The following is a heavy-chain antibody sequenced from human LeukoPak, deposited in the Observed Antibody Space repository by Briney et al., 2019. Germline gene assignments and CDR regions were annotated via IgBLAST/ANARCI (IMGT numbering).Heavy chain of an antibody. CDR2: ISYDGSNK. J-gene: IGHJ6*02. D-gene: IGHD5-12*01. Sequence: GRSLRLSCAASGFTFSSYAMHWVRQAPGKGLEWVAVISYDGSNKYYADSVKGRFTISRDNSKNTLYLQMNSLRAGDTAVYYCALIVASVVDYGMDVWGQGTTVTVSS. V-gene: IGHV3-30-3*01. CDR1: GFTFSSYA. CDR3: ALIVASVVDYGMDV.